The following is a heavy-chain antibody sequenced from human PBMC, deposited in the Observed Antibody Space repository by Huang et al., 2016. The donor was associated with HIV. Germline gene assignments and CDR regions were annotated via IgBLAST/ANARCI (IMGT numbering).Heavy chain of an antibody. Sequence: QLQLQESGPGLVKPSETLSLTCTVSGGSISSTTYYWGWIRQPPGKGLEWIGTIHYSGSAHYKPALKGRVTISVDTSKNHFSLKLNSVTAADTARYYCLSRGARHEYGDYGDYVDAFNIWGQGTMVTVSS. CDR3: LSRGARHEYGDYGDYVDAFNI. CDR1: GGSISSTTYY. CDR2: IHYSGSA. V-gene: IGHV4-39*02. D-gene: IGHD4-17*01. J-gene: IGHJ3*02.